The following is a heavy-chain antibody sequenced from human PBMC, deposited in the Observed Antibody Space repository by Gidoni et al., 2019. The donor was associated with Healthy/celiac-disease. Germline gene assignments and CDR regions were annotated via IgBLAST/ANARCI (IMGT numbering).Heavy chain of an antibody. CDR1: VGTFSRYA. Sequence: QVQRVQSGAEVKTPGSSVTVSCKASVGTFSRYAISWVRQAHGQGLEWMGGIIPIFGTANYAQKFQGRVTITADESTSTAYMGLSSLRSEDTAVYYCASGREAAGIDYWGQGSLVTVSS. J-gene: IGHJ4*02. CDR2: IIPIFGTA. D-gene: IGHD6-13*01. V-gene: IGHV1-69*01. CDR3: ASGREAAGIDY.